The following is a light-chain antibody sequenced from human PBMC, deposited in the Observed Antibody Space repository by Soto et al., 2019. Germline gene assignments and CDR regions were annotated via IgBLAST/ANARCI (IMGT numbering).Light chain of an antibody. CDR3: QKYNSAPRT. Sequence: DIQMTQSPSSLSASVGDRVTITCRASQGISNDFAWYQQKPGKVPKLLIYAASTLQSGVPSRFSGSGSGTDFTLTSSSLQPEDVATYYCQKYNSAPRTVGQGTKVEIK. J-gene: IGKJ1*01. V-gene: IGKV1-27*01. CDR2: AAS. CDR1: QGISND.